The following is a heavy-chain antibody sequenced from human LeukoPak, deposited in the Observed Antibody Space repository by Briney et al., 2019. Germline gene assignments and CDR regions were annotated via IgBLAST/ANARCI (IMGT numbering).Heavy chain of an antibody. D-gene: IGHD6-6*01. J-gene: IGHJ3*02. Sequence: ASVQVSCKASGYTFPSYGISWVRQAPGQGLEWVGWISAYNGNTNYAQKLQGRVTMTTDTSTSTAYMELRSLRSDDTAVYYCARGRLGIAARPPYDAFDIWGQGTMVTVSS. CDR1: GYTFPSYG. CDR2: ISAYNGNT. V-gene: IGHV1-18*01. CDR3: ARGRLGIAARPPYDAFDI.